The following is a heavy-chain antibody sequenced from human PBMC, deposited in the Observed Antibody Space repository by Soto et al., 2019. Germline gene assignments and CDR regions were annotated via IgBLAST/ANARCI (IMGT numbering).Heavy chain of an antibody. J-gene: IGHJ3*02. Sequence: GASVKVSCKASGYTFTSYGISWVRQAPGQGLEWMGWISAYNGNTNYAQKLQGRVTMTTDTSTSTAYMELRSLRSDDTAVYYCARLEVPPEDTYGDTKSDAFDIWGQGTMVTVSS. D-gene: IGHD4-17*01. CDR1: GYTFTSYG. CDR2: ISAYNGNT. CDR3: ARLEVPPEDTYGDTKSDAFDI. V-gene: IGHV1-18*01.